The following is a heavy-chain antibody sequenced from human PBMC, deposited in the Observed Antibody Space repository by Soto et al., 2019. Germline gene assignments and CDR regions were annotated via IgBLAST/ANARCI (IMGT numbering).Heavy chain of an antibody. V-gene: IGHV3-21*06. Sequence: QLVESGGGLVKPGGSLRLSCSASGFTFSDENMSWVRQVPGKRLEWVSGISGGGSYIFYADSVQGRFSISRDNPKNSLFLEMNSLRVEDTAVYYCARDSDCHSTSCFFPPHVWGQGTTVTVSS. CDR3: ARDSDCHSTSCFFPPHV. CDR2: ISGGGSYI. D-gene: IGHD2-2*01. CDR1: GFTFSDEN. J-gene: IGHJ6*02.